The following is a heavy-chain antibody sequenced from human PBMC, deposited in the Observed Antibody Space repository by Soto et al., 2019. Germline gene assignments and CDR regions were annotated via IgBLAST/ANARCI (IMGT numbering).Heavy chain of an antibody. CDR1: GYTFTSYY. CDR3: ARVSFPMVRDNWFDP. Sequence: GASVKVSCKASGYTFTSYYMHWVRQAPGQGLEWMGIINPSGGSTSYAQKFQGRVTMTRDTSTSTVYMELSSLRSEDTAVYYCARVSFPMVRDNWFDPWGQGTLVTVSS. CDR2: INPSGGST. J-gene: IGHJ5*02. V-gene: IGHV1-46*01. D-gene: IGHD3-10*01.